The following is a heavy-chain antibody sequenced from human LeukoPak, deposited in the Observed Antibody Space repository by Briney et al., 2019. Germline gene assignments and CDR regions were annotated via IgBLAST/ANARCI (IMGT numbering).Heavy chain of an antibody. CDR1: GFTFSSYS. J-gene: IGHJ4*02. V-gene: IGHV3-21*01. CDR2: ISSSSSYI. Sequence: PGGSLRLSCAASGFTFSSYSMNWVRQAPGKGLEWVSSISSSSSYIYYADSVKGRFTISRDNAKNSLYLQMNSLRAEDTAVYYCARASYYYGSGSCFDYWGQGTLVTVSS. CDR3: ARASYYYGSGSCFDY. D-gene: IGHD3-10*01.